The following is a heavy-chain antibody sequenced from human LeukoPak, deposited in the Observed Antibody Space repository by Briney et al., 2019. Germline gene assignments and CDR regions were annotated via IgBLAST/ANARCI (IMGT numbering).Heavy chain of an antibody. Sequence: SETLSLTCTVSGGSTSSRNYYWGWFRQPPGKGLELIGSIYYSGSTYYDPSLKSRVTISVDTSKNQFSLKLRSVTAADTAMYYCARNYYYYYMDVWGKGTTVTVSS. V-gene: IGHV4-39*07. CDR2: IYYSGST. CDR3: ARNYYYYYMDV. CDR1: GGSTSSRNYY. J-gene: IGHJ6*03.